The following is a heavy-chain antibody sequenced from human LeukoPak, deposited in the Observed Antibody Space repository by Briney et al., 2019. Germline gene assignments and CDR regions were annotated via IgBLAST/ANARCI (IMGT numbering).Heavy chain of an antibody. J-gene: IGHJ6*02. Sequence: GGSLRLSCAASGFTFDDYGMSWVRQAPGKGLEWVSGINWNGGSTGYADSVKGRFTISRDNAENSLYLQMNSLRAEDTALYYCARTLTRGYSGYDSDYYGMDVWGQGTTVTVSS. D-gene: IGHD5-12*01. CDR1: GFTFDDYG. CDR3: ARTLTRGYSGYDSDYYGMDV. CDR2: INWNGGST. V-gene: IGHV3-20*04.